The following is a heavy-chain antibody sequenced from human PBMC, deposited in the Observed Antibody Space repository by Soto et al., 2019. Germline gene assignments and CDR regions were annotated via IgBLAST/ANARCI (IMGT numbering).Heavy chain of an antibody. CDR3: ARKGVGYGMDV. CDR1: GYTFTSYS. D-gene: IGHD2-15*01. J-gene: IGHJ6*02. V-gene: IGHV5-51*01. CDR2: SYPGDSDT. Sequence: GESLKISCTASGYTFTSYSIGWVRQRPGKGLEWMGISYPGDSDTRYSPSFQGQVTISADKSISTAYLQWSSLKASDTAMYYCARKGVGYGMDVWGQGTTVTVSS.